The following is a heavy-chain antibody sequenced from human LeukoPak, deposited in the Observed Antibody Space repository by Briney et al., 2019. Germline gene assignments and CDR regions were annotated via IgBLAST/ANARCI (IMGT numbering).Heavy chain of an antibody. CDR1: GFTYSAYG. CDR3: ARDGGRGYDIDY. CDR2: ISYDESNK. Sequence: PGGSLRLSCVASGFTYSAYGMHWVRQAPGKGLEWVAAISYDESNKYYADSVKGRFTISRDNAKNSLYLQMNSLRVEDTAVYYCARDGGRGYDIDYWGQGTLVTVSS. J-gene: IGHJ4*02. D-gene: IGHD5-12*01. V-gene: IGHV3-30*03.